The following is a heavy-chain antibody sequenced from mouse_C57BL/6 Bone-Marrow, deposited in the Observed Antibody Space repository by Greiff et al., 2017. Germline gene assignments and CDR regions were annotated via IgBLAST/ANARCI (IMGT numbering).Heavy chain of an antibody. Sequence: QVQLQQPGAELVKPGASVKLSCKASGYTFTSYWMHWVKQRPGQGLEWIGMIHPNSGSTNYNEKFKSKATLTVDKSSSTAYLQLSSLTSGDSAVYYCARATTAWGFADWGQGTLVTVSA. CDR1: GYTFTSYW. CDR3: ARATTAWGFAD. D-gene: IGHD1-2*01. J-gene: IGHJ3*01. CDR2: IHPNSGST. V-gene: IGHV1-64*01.